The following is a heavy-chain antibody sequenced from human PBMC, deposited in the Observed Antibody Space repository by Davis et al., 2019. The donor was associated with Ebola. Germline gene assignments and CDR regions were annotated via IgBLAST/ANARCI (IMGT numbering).Heavy chain of an antibody. V-gene: IGHV1-18*01. D-gene: IGHD3-10*01. Sequence: ASVKVSCKASGYTFTSYGISWVRQAPGQGLEWMGWISAYNGNTNYAQKLQGRVTMTTDTSTSTAYMELRSLRSDDTAVYYCARGITMVRGVDWFDPWGQGTLVTVSS. CDR1: GYTFTSYG. CDR2: ISAYNGNT. CDR3: ARGITMVRGVDWFDP. J-gene: IGHJ5*02.